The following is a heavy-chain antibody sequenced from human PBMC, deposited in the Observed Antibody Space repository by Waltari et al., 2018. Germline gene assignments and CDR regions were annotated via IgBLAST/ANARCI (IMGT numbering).Heavy chain of an antibody. CDR2: INAGKGKT. CDR3: AGANTMVRGGITPHY. CDR1: GYTFTSYA. J-gene: IGHJ4*02. Sequence: QVQLVQSGAEVKKPGASVKVSCKASGYTFTSYAMHWVRQAPGQRLEWMGWINAGKGKTKYSPKVQGRGTITKEPTGGTAYLGRGRLGTEGTAVYYWAGANTMVRGGITPHYWGPGTLVTGSS. V-gene: IGHV1-3*01. D-gene: IGHD3-10*01.